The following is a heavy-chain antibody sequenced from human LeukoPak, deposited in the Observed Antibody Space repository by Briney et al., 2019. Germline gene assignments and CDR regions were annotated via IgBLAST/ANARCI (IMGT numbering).Heavy chain of an antibody. D-gene: IGHD3-22*01. V-gene: IGHV4-59*01. CDR1: GGSIRSYY. Sequence: SETLSLTCTVSGGSIRSYYWSWIRQPPGKGLEWIGYIYYSGSTNYNPSLKSRVTISADTSKNQFSLKLSSVTVADTAVYYCARDRPPDYYDSSGYYGYYYGMDVWGQGTTVTVSS. CDR3: ARDRPPDYYDSSGYYGYYYGMDV. J-gene: IGHJ6*02. CDR2: IYYSGST.